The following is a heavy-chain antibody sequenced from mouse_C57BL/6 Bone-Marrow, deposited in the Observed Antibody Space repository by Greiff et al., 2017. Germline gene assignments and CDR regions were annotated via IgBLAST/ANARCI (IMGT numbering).Heavy chain of an antibody. Sequence: QVQLQQPGAELVKPGASVKLSCKASGYTFTSYWMQWVKQRPGQGLEWIGEIDPSDSYTNYNQKFKGKATLTVDTSSSTAYMQISSLTSEDSAVYYCASLYYGSSHWYFDVWGTGTTVTVSS. J-gene: IGHJ1*03. CDR3: ASLYYGSSHWYFDV. CDR1: GYTFTSYW. D-gene: IGHD1-1*01. V-gene: IGHV1-50*01. CDR2: IDPSDSYT.